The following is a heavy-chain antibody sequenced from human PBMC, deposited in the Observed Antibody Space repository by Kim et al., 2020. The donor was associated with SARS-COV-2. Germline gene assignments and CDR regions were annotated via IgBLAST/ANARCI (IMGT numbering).Heavy chain of an antibody. D-gene: IGHD6-13*01. CDR2: IYYSGST. Sequence: SETLSLTCTVSGGSISSSSYYWGWIRQPPGKGLEWIGSIYYSGSTYYNPSLKSRVTISVDTSKNQFSLKLSSVTAADTAVYYCARHDRSDSSSWYGNWFDPWGQGTLVTVSS. V-gene: IGHV4-39*01. CDR1: GGSISSSSYY. CDR3: ARHDRSDSSSWYGNWFDP. J-gene: IGHJ5*02.